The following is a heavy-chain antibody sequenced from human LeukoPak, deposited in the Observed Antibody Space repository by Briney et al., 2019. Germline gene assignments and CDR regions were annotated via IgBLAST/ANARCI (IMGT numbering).Heavy chain of an antibody. D-gene: IGHD6-13*01. Sequence: ASAKVSCKASGGTFSSYAISWVRQAPGQGLEWMGGIIPIFGTANYAQKFQGRVTITTDESTSTAYMELSSLRSEDTAVYYCARVNPRLTQQLRANWFDPWGQGTLVTVSS. CDR2: IIPIFGTA. CDR1: GGTFSSYA. V-gene: IGHV1-69*05. J-gene: IGHJ5*02. CDR3: ARVNPRLTQQLRANWFDP.